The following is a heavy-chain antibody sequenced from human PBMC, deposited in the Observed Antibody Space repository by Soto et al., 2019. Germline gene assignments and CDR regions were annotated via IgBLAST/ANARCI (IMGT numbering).Heavy chain of an antibody. CDR3: ASGRARDYYYYGMDV. CDR2: INHSGST. V-gene: IGHV4-34*01. Sequence: SSETLSLTCAVYGGSFSGYYWSWIRQPPGKGLEWIGEINHSGSTNYNPSLKSRVTISVDTSKNQFSLKLSSVTAADTAVYYCASGRARDYYYYGMDVWGQGTTVTVSS. CDR1: GGSFSGYY. J-gene: IGHJ6*02.